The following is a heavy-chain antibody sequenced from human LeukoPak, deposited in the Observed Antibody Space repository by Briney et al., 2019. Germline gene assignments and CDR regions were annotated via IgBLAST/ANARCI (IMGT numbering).Heavy chain of an antibody. CDR1: GFTFSSYA. CDR3: ARDLTLDY. J-gene: IGHJ4*02. CDR2: IYSGGST. V-gene: IGHV3-53*01. Sequence: GVSLRLSCAASGFTFSSYAMSWVRQAPGKGLEWVSVIYSGGSTYYADSVKGRFTISRDNSKNTLCLQMNSLRAEDTAVYYCARDLTLDYWGQGTLVTVSS.